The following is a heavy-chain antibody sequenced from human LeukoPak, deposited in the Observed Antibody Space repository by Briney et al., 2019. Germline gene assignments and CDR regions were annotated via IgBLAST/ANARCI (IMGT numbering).Heavy chain of an antibody. V-gene: IGHV3-23*01. CDR2: IRGTDDST. D-gene: IGHD1-26*01. Sequence: SGGSLRLSCAASGFTFSIYAMNWARQAPGKGLEWVSAIRGTDDSTYYADSVKGRFTISRDNSKNTLYLQMNSLRAEDTAVYYCAKDRGGSYPGGFDSWGQGTLVTVSS. CDR1: GFTFSIYA. CDR3: AKDRGGSYPGGFDS. J-gene: IGHJ4*02.